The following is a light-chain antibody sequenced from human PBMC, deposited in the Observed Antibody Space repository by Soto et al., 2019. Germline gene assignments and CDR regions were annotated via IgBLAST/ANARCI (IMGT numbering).Light chain of an antibody. CDR3: QQYGLSPT. V-gene: IGKV3-20*01. CDR2: DVS. CDR1: HSVSSNY. J-gene: IGKJ1*01. Sequence: EIVLTQSPGTLSLSPGERATLSCRSSHSVSSNYLAWYQQKPGQAPRLLIYDVSSRATGIPDRFSGSGSGTDFPLTISRLEPVDFAVYYCQQYGLSPTFGQGTKVEIK.